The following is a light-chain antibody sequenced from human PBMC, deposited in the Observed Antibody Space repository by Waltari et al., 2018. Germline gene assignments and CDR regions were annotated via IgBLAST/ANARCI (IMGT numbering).Light chain of an antibody. V-gene: IGKV1-27*01. J-gene: IGKJ4*01. CDR1: QGISNY. CDR3: QKYNSAPSLT. CDR2: AAS. Sequence: DIQMTQSASSLSASVGDRVTITCRANQGISNYLAWYQQKPGKVPKLLIYAASTLQSGVPSRFSGSGSGTDFTLTISSLQPEDVATYYCQKYNSAPSLTFGGGTKVEIK.